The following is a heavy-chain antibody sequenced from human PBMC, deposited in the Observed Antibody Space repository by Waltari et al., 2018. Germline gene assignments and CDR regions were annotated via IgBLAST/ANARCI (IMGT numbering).Heavy chain of an antibody. CDR1: GVSLSDRW. V-gene: IGHV3-74*01. J-gene: IGHJ4*02. Sequence: EVELVESGGGLVQPGGSLRLSCEVPGVSLSDRWMHWVRQTPGKGLVWVASVNRDGSNTAYADSVRGRFIISRDTARNTLFLQMSSVRVDDTALYYCVAATPSSDKWGQGTLVTVSS. CDR3: VAATPSSDK. D-gene: IGHD6-19*01. CDR2: VNRDGSNT.